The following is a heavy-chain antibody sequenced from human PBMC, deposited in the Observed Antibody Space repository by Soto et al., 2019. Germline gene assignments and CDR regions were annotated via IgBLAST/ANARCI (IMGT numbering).Heavy chain of an antibody. CDR2: ISWNSGSI. J-gene: IGHJ6*03. CDR3: AKASEYYYYYYMDV. Sequence: GGSLRLSCAASGFTFDDYAMHWVRQAPGKGLEWVSGISWNSGSIGYADSVKGRFTISRDNAKNSLYLQMNSLRAEDTALYYCAKASEYYYYYYMDVWGKGTTVTVSS. V-gene: IGHV3-9*01. CDR1: GFTFDDYA.